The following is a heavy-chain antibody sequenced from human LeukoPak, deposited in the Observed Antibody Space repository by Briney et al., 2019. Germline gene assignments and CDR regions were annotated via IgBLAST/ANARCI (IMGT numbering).Heavy chain of an antibody. CDR1: GFTFSSYA. Sequence: PGGSLRLSCAASGFTFSSYAMSWVRQAPGKGLEWVSAISGSGGSTYYADSVKGRFTISRDNSKNTLYLQMNSLRAEDTAVYYCAKDLEKWELLNPPKLTWGGGYWGQETLVTVSS. CDR3: AKDLEKWELLNPPKLTWGGGY. CDR2: ISGSGGST. D-gene: IGHD1-26*01. J-gene: IGHJ4*02. V-gene: IGHV3-23*01.